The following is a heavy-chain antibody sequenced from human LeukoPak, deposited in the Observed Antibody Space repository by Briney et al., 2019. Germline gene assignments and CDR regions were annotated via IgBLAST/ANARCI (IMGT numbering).Heavy chain of an antibody. Sequence: SETLSLTCNVSGDYITTTNYYWAWIRQPPGKGLEWIASVFYSGTTYYNPSLKSRVIISMDTSRKQISLRLSSVTATDTAIYYCARRSRLYKHETTGYHDSWGQGTLVTVSS. J-gene: IGHJ4*02. D-gene: IGHD3-9*01. CDR2: VFYSGTT. CDR1: GDYITTTNYY. CDR3: ARRSRLYKHETTGYHDS. V-gene: IGHV4-39*01.